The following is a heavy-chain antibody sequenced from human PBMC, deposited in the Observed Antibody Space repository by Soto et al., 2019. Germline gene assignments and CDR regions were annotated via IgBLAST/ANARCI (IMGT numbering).Heavy chain of an antibody. CDR2: IYDRGST. D-gene: IGHD3-10*01. J-gene: IGHJ4*02. V-gene: IGHV4-59*11. Sequence: SETLSLTCSVSGDSLNNHYCAWSRQSPGKGLEWIGKIYDRGSTNYSPALKSRDSMSVDSSKNLFSLKINSVTSAETAVYYCARSSMVPVTYFAFWGQGTVVTVSS. CDR3: ARSSMVPVTYFAF. CDR1: GDSLNNHY.